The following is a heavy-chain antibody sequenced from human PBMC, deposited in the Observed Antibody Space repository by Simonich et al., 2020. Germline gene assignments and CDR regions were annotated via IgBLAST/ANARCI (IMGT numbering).Heavy chain of an antibody. Sequence: QVQLVQSGAEVKKPGASVKVSCKASGYTFTSYGNSWVGKAPGQGLEWKGWVSAYNGNTNYAQKVKGRVTMTTDTSTSKAYMELRSLRSEDTAVYYCARASRGTWWYYYFDYWGQGTLVTVSS. CDR2: VSAYNGNT. CDR1: GYTFTSYG. D-gene: IGHD2-15*01. V-gene: IGHV1-18*01. CDR3: ARASRGTWWYYYFDY. J-gene: IGHJ4*02.